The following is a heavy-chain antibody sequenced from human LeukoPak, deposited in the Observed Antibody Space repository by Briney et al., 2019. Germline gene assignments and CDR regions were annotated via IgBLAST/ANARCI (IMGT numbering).Heavy chain of an antibody. CDR1: GVSISTYY. Sequence: SETLSLTCSVSGVSISTYYWNRIRQPPGKGLEWIGYISYSGSTNYNPSLNSRVTISVDTSKNQFSLKLSSVTTADTAVYYCARGSGSFFVFDSWGQGTLVTVSS. V-gene: IGHV4-59*01. CDR2: ISYSGST. D-gene: IGHD1-26*01. J-gene: IGHJ4*02. CDR3: ARGSGSFFVFDS.